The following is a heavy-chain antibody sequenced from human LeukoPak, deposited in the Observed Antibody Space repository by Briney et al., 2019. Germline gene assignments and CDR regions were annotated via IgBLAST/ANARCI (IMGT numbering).Heavy chain of an antibody. J-gene: IGHJ4*02. CDR2: ISWDGTIT. D-gene: IGHD6-19*01. Sequence: GGSLRLSCAASGFMFGDGTMHWVRQAPGKGLEWVSLISWDGTITHYGDSVKGRFTISRDNGKNSLYLQMNSPRTEDTALYYCAKDVGVLGLAGPIDYWGQGTLVTVSS. CDR3: AKDVGVLGLAGPIDY. V-gene: IGHV3-43*01. CDR1: GFMFGDGT.